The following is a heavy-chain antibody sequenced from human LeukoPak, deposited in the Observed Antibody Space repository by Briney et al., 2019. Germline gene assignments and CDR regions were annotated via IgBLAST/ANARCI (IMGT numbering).Heavy chain of an antibody. V-gene: IGHV1-69*04. CDR2: IIPILGIA. CDR1: GGTFSSYA. D-gene: IGHD3-3*01. J-gene: IGHJ6*03. Sequence: SVKVSCKASGGTFSSYAISWVRQAPGQGLEWMGRIIPILGIANYAQKFQGRVTITADKSTSTAYMELSSLRSEDTAVYYCARANITYYDFWSGYSMDYYYYYYMDVWGKGTTVTVSS. CDR3: ARANITYYDFWSGYSMDYYYYYYMDV.